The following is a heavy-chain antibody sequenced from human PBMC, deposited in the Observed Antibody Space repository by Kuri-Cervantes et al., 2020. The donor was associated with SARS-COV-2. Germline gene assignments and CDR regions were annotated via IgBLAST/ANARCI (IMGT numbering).Heavy chain of an antibody. CDR1: GDSVSSNSAA. CDR2: TYYRSKWYN. J-gene: IGHJ6*02. CDR3: ARTPTYYDILTGYYSGPIFH. Sequence: SQTLSLTCAISGDSVSSNSAAWNWIRQSPSRGLEWLGRTYYRSKWYNDYAVSVKSRITINPDTSKNQFSLQLNSVTPEDTAVYYCARTPTYYDILTGYYSGPIFHWGQGTTVTVSS. D-gene: IGHD3-9*01. V-gene: IGHV6-1*01.